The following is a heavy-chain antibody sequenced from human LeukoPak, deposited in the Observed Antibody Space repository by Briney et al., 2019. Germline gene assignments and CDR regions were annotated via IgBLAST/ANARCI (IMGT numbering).Heavy chain of an antibody. J-gene: IGHJ4*02. D-gene: IGHD3-22*01. V-gene: IGHV3-30*18. CDR1: GSTFSSYG. Sequence: GGSLRLSCAASGSTFSSYGMHWVPQAPRKVLKTVAVISYDGSNKYYADSVKGRFTISRDNSKNTLYLQMNSLRAEDTAVYYCAKDRDSSGYYSDYWGQGTLVTVSS. CDR2: ISYDGSNK. CDR3: AKDRDSSGYYSDY.